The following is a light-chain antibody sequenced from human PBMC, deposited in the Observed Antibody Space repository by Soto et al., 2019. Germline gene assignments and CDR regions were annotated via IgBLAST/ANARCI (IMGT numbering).Light chain of an antibody. CDR1: SNDVGRFDY. CDR3: CSYAGSSTPYV. CDR2: DVN. Sequence: QSVLTQPRAVAGCPGQSVTISCTGTSNDVGRFDYVSWYQQHPGKAPKVIIYDVNERPSGVPNRFSGSKSGNTASLTISGLQADDEADYYCCSYAGSSTPYVFGTGTKVTVL. V-gene: IGLV2-11*01. J-gene: IGLJ1*01.